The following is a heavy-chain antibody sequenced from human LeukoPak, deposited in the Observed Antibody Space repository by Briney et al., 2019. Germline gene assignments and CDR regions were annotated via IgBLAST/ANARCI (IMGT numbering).Heavy chain of an antibody. CDR1: GITFSSYW. Sequence: PGGSLRLSCAASGITFSSYWMSWVRQAPGKGPEWVANINQDGSTRYYVDSVKGRFTISRDNAKNTLYLQMSSLRAEDTAVYYSTRDYYGSGRTHGMDVWGQGTKVTVSS. CDR3: TRDYYGSGRTHGMDV. V-gene: IGHV3-7*01. J-gene: IGHJ6*02. CDR2: INQDGSTR. D-gene: IGHD3-10*01.